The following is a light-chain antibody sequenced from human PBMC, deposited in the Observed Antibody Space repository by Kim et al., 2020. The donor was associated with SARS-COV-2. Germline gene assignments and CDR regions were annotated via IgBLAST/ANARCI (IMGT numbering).Light chain of an antibody. V-gene: IGLV2-23*02. Sequence: GQCIAVSCTGTNSDVGSYTLVSWYQHHPGKAPKLMIYEVSKRPSGVSNRFSGSKSGSTASLTISGLQDEDGADYYCCSYAGSSTLVFGGGTQLTVL. CDR2: EVS. J-gene: IGLJ2*01. CDR3: CSYAGSSTLV. CDR1: NSDVGSYTL.